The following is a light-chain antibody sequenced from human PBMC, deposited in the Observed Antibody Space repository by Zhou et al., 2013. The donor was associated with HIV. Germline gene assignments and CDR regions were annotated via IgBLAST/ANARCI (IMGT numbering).Light chain of an antibody. CDR3: QQYGSSPIT. V-gene: IGKV3-20*01. Sequence: EIVLTQSPGTLSLSPGERATLFCRASQSVSSIYLAWYQQKPGQAPRLLIYGASTRATGIPDRFSGSGSGTDFSLTISRLEPEDFAVYYCQQYGSSPITFGQGTRLDTK. J-gene: IGKJ5*01. CDR2: GAS. CDR1: QSVSSIY.